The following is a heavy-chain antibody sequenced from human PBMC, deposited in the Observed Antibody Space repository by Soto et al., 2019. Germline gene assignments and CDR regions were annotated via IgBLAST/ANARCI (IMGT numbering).Heavy chain of an antibody. CDR3: ALSSGVFDY. V-gene: IGHV3-30*03. Sequence: GGSLRLSCAASGFTFSSYGIHWVRQAPGKGLEWVAVISYDGSNKYYADSVKGRFTISRDNSKNSLYLQMNSLRAEDTAVYYCALSSGVFDYWGQGTLVTVSS. J-gene: IGHJ4*02. CDR2: ISYDGSNK. CDR1: GFTFSSYG. D-gene: IGHD6-19*01.